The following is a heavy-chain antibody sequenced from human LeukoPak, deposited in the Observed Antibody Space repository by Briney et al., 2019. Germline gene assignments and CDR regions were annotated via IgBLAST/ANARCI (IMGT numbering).Heavy chain of an antibody. CDR2: IYYSGST. V-gene: IGHV4-59*01. CDR1: GGSISSYY. J-gene: IGHJ4*02. CDR3: ARSNYYDSLFFDY. Sequence: PSETLSLTCTVSGGSISSYYWSWIRQPPGKGLEWIGYIYYSGSTNYNPSLKSRVTISVDTSKNQFSLKLSSVTAADTAVYYCARSNYYDSLFFDYWGQGTLVTVSS. D-gene: IGHD3-22*01.